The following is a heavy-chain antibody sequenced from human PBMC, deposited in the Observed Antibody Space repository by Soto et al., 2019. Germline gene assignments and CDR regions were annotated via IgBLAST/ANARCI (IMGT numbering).Heavy chain of an antibody. Sequence: EVQLVESGGDLVQPGGSLRLSCVASGFTFSPYWMSWVRQAPGKGLEWVATINNDGSEKYYAESVKGRFTISRDNAKDSLYLQLSSLRAEDTAIYYCARGSNQHYWGQGTLVAVSS. CDR3: ARGSNQHY. CDR1: GFTFSPYW. CDR2: INNDGSEK. V-gene: IGHV3-7*03. J-gene: IGHJ4*02. D-gene: IGHD2-8*01.